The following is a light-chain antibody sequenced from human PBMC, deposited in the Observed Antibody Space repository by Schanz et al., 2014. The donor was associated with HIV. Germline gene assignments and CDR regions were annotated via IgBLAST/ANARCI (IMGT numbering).Light chain of an antibody. CDR3: ATWDRTLSAVV. J-gene: IGLJ2*01. CDR2: GTH. V-gene: IGLV1-51*01. Sequence: QSVLTQPPSVSAAPGQKVTISCSGSNSNIGYNYVSWYQQFPGTAPKLLIYGTHDRLSEIPDRFSGSKTGTSATLAIVGLQTGDGADYYCATWDRTLSAVVLGGGTKLPVL. CDR1: NSNIGYNY.